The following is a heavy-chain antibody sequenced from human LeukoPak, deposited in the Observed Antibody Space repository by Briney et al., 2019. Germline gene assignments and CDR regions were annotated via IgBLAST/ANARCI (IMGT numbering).Heavy chain of an antibody. CDR3: ARAVDLADY. Sequence: GGSLRLSCAASGFTFSDHWMSWVRQAPGKGLEWVANIRQDGSSIFYADSVKGRFTISRDNAKNSVFLQMDNLTPDDTAVYYCARAVDLADYWGQGTLVTVSS. CDR1: GFTFSDHW. J-gene: IGHJ4*02. CDR2: IRQDGSSI. V-gene: IGHV3-7*01.